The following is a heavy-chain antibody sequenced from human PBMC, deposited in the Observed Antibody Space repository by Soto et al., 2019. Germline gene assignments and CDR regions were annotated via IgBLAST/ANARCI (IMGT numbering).Heavy chain of an antibody. J-gene: IGHJ4*02. D-gene: IGHD2-15*01. CDR3: ARRQVAATSEFDY. Sequence: GESLKLSCKGSGYRFTSYWIGWVRQMPGKGLEWMGIIYPGDSDTRYSPSFQGQVTISADKSISTAYLQWSSLKASDTAMYYCARRQVAATSEFDYWGQGTLVTVSS. V-gene: IGHV5-51*01. CDR1: GYRFTSYW. CDR2: IYPGDSDT.